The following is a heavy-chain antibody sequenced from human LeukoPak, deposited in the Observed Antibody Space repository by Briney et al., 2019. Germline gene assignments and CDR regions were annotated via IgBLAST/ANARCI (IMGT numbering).Heavy chain of an antibody. V-gene: IGHV4-34*01. CDR3: APTLSSSSGWFDP. D-gene: IGHD6-6*01. Sequence: PSETLSLTCAVYGGSFSGYYWSWIRQPPGKGLEWIGEINHSGSTNYNPSLKSRVTISVDTSKNQFSLKLSSVTAADTAVYYCAPTLSSSSGWFDPWGQGTLVTVSS. CDR1: GGSFSGYY. CDR2: INHSGST. J-gene: IGHJ5*02.